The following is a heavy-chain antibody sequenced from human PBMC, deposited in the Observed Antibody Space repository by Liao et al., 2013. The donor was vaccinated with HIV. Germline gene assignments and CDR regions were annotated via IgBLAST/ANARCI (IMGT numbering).Heavy chain of an antibody. CDR1: GGSISSGSYY. CDR3: ARDVKTFDP. J-gene: IGHJ5*02. CDR2: IYSSGST. V-gene: IGHV4-61*02. Sequence: QVQLQESGPGLVKPSQTLSLTCTVSGGSISSGSYYWSWIRQPAGKGLEWIGRIYSSGSTNYNPSLKSRVTISVDTSKNQFSLKLSSVTAADTAVYYCARDVKTFDPSGPGNPGHRLL.